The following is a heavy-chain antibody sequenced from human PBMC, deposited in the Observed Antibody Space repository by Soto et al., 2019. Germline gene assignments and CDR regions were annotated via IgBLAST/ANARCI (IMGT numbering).Heavy chain of an antibody. CDR1: GFTFSSYA. V-gene: IGHV3-30-3*01. D-gene: IGHD3-10*01. CDR2: ISYDGSNK. CDR3: ARGSYYGSGSYSLRRDEFDY. J-gene: IGHJ4*02. Sequence: QVQLLESGGGVVQPGRSRRLSCAASGFTFSSYAMHWVRQAPGKGLEWVAVISYDGSNKYYADSVKGRFTISRDNSKKPLYLQMSSLRAEDTAVYYCARGSYYGSGSYSLRRDEFDYWGQGTLVTVSS.